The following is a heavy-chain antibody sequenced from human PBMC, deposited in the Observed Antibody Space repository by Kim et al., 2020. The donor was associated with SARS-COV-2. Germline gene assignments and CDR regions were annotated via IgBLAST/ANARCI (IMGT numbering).Heavy chain of an antibody. Sequence: ASVKVSCKASGYPFTAYYVHWVRQAPGQGLEWMGWINPNTGATDSAQHFQTSVTITRDKAINTVYMHLNSLRSDDTAVYYCARGGIGYCDYSGCYHAFDI. CDR1: GYPFTAYY. CDR2: INPNTGAT. V-gene: IGHV1-2*02. CDR3: ARGGIGYCDYSGCYHAFDI. D-gene: IGHD2-15*01. J-gene: IGHJ3*02.